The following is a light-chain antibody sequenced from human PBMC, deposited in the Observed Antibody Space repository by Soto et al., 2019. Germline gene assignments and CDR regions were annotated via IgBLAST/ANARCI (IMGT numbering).Light chain of an antibody. V-gene: IGKV1-39*01. J-gene: IGKJ5*01. CDR2: AAS. CDR3: QQTYSTPPIT. CDR1: QDIGTY. Sequence: DIQMTQSPSSLSASIGDSVIITCRASQDIGTYLNWYQHKPGKAPKHLIYAASSLQTGVPSRFTGSGSGTAFTLTISSLQPEDFATYYCQQTYSTPPITFGQGTRLEIK.